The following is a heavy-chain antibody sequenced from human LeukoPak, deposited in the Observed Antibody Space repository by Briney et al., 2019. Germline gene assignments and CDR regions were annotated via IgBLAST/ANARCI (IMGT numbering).Heavy chain of an antibody. CDR1: GYTFTGYY. Sequence: ASVKVSCKASGYTFTGYYIHWVRQAPGQGLEWMGWINPNSGGTNYAQKFQGRVTMTRDTSISTAYMELSRLRSDDTAVYYCARDGHIVEVTPLGYYGTDVWGQGTTVTVSS. CDR3: ARDGHIVEVTPLGYYGTDV. CDR2: INPNSGGT. D-gene: IGHD2-21*02. V-gene: IGHV1-2*02. J-gene: IGHJ6*02.